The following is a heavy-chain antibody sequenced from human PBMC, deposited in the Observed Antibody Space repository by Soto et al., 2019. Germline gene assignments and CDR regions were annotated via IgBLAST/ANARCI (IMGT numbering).Heavy chain of an antibody. CDR2: INPSGGST. V-gene: IGHV1-46*01. Sequence: GASVKVSCKASGYTFTSYYMHWVRQAPGQGLEWMGIINPSGGSTSYAQKFQGRVTMTRDTSTSTVYMELSSLRSEDTAVYYCARDYVEMATIIYYYGMDVWGQGTTVTVSS. J-gene: IGHJ6*02. CDR1: GYTFTSYY. D-gene: IGHD5-12*01. CDR3: ARDYVEMATIIYYYGMDV.